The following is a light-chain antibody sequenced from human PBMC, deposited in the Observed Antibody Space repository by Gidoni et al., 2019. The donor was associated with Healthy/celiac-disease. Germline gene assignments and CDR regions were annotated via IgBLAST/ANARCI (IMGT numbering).Light chain of an antibody. CDR3: QQYGSSPMYT. J-gene: IGKJ2*01. Sequence: IVLTQSPGTLSLSPGERATPSCRASHGVSSSYLAWYQQKPGQAPRLLIDGATSRATGIPDRFSGSGSGTDFTLTISRLGPEDFAVYYCQQYGSSPMYTFGQGTKLEIK. V-gene: IGKV3-20*01. CDR1: HGVSSSY. CDR2: GAT.